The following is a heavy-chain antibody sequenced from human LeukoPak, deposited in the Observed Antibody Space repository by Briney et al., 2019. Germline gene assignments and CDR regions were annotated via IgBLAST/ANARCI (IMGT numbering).Heavy chain of an antibody. CDR2: IYYSGST. CDR1: GGSISSYY. V-gene: IGHV4-59*01. CDR3: ARGIAVAGDFDY. J-gene: IGHJ4*02. D-gene: IGHD6-19*01. Sequence: SETLSLTCTVSGGSISSYYWSWIRQPPGKGLEWIGYIYYSGSTNYNPSLKSRVTISVDTSKNQFSLKLSSVTAADTAVYYCARGIAVAGDFDYWGQGTLVTVSS.